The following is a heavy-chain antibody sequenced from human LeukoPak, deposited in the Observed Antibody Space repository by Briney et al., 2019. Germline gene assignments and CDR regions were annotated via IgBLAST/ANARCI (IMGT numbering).Heavy chain of an antibody. CDR2: ISYDGSNK. J-gene: IGHJ4*02. D-gene: IGHD4-23*01. CDR1: GFTFSSYA. CDR3: ARVHTTVVTLGYFDY. V-gene: IGHV3-30-3*01. Sequence: GGSLRLSCAASGFTFSSYAMHWVRQAPGKGLEWVAVISYDGSNKYYADSVKGRFTISRDNSKNTLYLQMNSLRAEDTAVYYCARVHTTVVTLGYFDYWGQGTLVTVSS.